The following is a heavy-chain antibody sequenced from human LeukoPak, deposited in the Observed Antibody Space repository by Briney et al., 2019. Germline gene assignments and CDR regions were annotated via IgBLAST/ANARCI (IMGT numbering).Heavy chain of an antibody. J-gene: IGHJ3*02. D-gene: IGHD3-10*01. Sequence: SEALSLTCSVSGGSISSYYWSWIRQPPGKGLEWIGYIYYSGSTNYNPSLKSRVTISVDTSKNQFSLKLSFVTAADTAVYYCARDNVLLWFGENAFDIWGQGTMVTVSS. V-gene: IGHV4-59*01. CDR1: GGSISSYY. CDR3: ARDNVLLWFGENAFDI. CDR2: IYYSGST.